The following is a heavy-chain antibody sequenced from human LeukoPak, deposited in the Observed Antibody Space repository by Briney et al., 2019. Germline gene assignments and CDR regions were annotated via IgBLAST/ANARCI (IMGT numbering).Heavy chain of an antibody. CDR3: AGLPTGDPNCFDP. J-gene: IGHJ5*02. V-gene: IGHV4-38-2*01. D-gene: IGHD2-8*02. CDR1: GYSISSGYY. Sequence: PSETLCLTCAVSGYSISSGYYWGWIRQPQGKGLEWIGNINYGGSANTYYNPSLKSRVTISEDTSRSQFSLKLNSAAAADTAVYYCAGLPTGDPNCFDPWGQGTLVTVSS. CDR2: INYGGSANT.